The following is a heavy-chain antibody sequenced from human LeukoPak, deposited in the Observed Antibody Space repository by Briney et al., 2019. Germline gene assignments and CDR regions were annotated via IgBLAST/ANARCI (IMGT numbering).Heavy chain of an antibody. V-gene: IGHV3-21*01. J-gene: IGHJ4*02. CDR1: GFTFSSYS. Sequence: PGGSLRLSCAVSGFTFSSYSMNWVRQAPGKGLEWVSSISSSSSYIYYADSVKGRLTISRDNAENSLFLQVNSLRAEDTAVYYCAREVGVVGATCDYWGQGNPGHRLL. CDR3: AREVGVVGATCDY. CDR2: ISSSSSYI. D-gene: IGHD1-26*01.